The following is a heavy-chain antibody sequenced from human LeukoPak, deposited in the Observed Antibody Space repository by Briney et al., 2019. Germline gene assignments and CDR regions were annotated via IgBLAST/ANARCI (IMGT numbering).Heavy chain of an antibody. Sequence: PGGSLRLSCAASGFTFSSYGMHWVRQAPGKGLEWVAVISYDGSNKYYADSVKGRFTISRDNSKNTLSLQMNSLRVEDTAMYYCASPPGRPNGDWGQGTLVTVSS. D-gene: IGHD7-27*01. CDR3: ASPPGRPNGD. CDR2: ISYDGSNK. V-gene: IGHV3-30*03. CDR1: GFTFSSYG. J-gene: IGHJ4*02.